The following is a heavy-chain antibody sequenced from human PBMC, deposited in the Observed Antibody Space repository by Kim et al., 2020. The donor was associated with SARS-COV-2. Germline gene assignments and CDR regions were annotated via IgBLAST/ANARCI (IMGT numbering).Heavy chain of an antibody. CDR3: AKDWTYNNTGYEFLDC. V-gene: IGHV3-23*01. D-gene: IGHD3-10*01. Sequence: VKGRFTISREHSKNTVFVQMNSLRAEETAIYYCAKDWTYNNTGYEFLDCWGQGTLVTVSS. J-gene: IGHJ4*02.